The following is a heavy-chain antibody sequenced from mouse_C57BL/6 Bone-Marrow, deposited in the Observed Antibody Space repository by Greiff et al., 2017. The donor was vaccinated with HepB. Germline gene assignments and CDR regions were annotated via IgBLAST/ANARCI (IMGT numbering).Heavy chain of an antibody. CDR2: IDPNSGGT. D-gene: IGHD1-1*01. Sequence: QVLLQQPGAGLVKPGASVKLSCEASGYTFTSYWMHWVRQRPGRGLEWVGRIDPNSGGTKYHEKFKSKATLTVDKPSSTSYMQLSSLTSEDSAVYSGADYDGSSYYRDIEVWGTGATGTVSP. V-gene: IGHV1-72*01. J-gene: IGHJ1*03. CDR1: GYTFTSYW. CDR3: ADYDGSSYYRDIEV.